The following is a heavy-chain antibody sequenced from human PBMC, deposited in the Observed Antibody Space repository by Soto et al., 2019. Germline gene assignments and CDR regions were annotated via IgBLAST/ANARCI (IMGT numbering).Heavy chain of an antibody. D-gene: IGHD2-15*01. CDR1: GGTFSSYA. J-gene: IGHJ6*04. Sequence: SVKISCKASGGTFSSYAIGWVRQAPGQGLEWMGGIIPIFGTANYAQKFQGRVTITADESTSTAYMELSSLRSEDTAVYYCARDRGYCSGGSCYPKPEYYYYGMDVWGKGTKVTVSS. CDR3: ARDRGYCSGGSCYPKPEYYYYGMDV. V-gene: IGHV1-69*13. CDR2: IIPIFGTA.